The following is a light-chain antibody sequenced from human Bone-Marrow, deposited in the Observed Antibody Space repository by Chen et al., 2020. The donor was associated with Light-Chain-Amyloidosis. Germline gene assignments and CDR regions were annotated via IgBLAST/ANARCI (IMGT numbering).Light chain of an antibody. V-gene: IGLV3-25*03. CDR3: QSADSSGTYEVI. J-gene: IGLJ2*01. Sequence: SYELTQPPSVSLSPGQTARIHCSGDDLPTKYAYWYQQKPGQAPVLVIHRETERPSGISERFSGSSSGTTATLTISGVQAEDEADYHCQSADSSGTYEVIFGGGTKLTVL. CDR1: DLPTKY. CDR2: RET.